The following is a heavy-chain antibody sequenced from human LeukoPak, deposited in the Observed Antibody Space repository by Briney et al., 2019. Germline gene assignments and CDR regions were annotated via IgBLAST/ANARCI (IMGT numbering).Heavy chain of an antibody. CDR2: IRAYNGNT. Sequence: ASVRVSCKDSGCTFTSFCIRWVGQAPGQGLEWMGWIRAYNGNTNYAQKLQGRVTMTTHPSTSTAYMEMRSLRSDDAPVYYCARTHTYYFAYWGQGTLVTVSS. CDR3: ARTHTYYFAY. CDR1: GCTFTSFC. J-gene: IGHJ4*02. V-gene: IGHV1-18*01.